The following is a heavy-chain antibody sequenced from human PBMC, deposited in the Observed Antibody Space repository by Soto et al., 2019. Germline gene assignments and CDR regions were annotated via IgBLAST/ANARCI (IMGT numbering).Heavy chain of an antibody. V-gene: IGHV1-69*08. D-gene: IGHD3-3*02. Sequence: QVQLVQSGAEVKKPGSSVKVSCKASGVTFSSYTISWVRQAPGQGLEWLGRIIRILGIANYAQKFQGRVTITGDKSTSTAYMELSSLRSEDTGVYFCARDGHFAFDIWGQGTIVTVSS. J-gene: IGHJ3*02. CDR3: ARDGHFAFDI. CDR1: GVTFSSYT. CDR2: IIRILGIA.